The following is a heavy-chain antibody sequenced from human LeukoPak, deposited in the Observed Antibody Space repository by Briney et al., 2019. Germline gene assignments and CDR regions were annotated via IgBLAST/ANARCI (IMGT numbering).Heavy chain of an antibody. CDR2: IIPLFGTA. CDR1: GGTFSPYA. Sequence: GSSVKVSCKASGGTFSPYAVNWVRQAPGQGLEWMGGIIPLFGTANYAQKFQGRVTITTDESTSTAYMELSSLRSEDTAIYYCARVFARGGEISGSYYYYWGQGTLVTVSS. D-gene: IGHD3-10*01. CDR3: ARVFARGGEISGSYYYY. V-gene: IGHV1-69*05. J-gene: IGHJ4*02.